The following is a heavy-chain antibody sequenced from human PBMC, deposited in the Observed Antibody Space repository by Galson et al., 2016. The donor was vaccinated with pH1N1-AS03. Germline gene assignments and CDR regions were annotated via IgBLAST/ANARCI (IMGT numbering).Heavy chain of an antibody. CDR1: GGSFSGYY. J-gene: IGHJ4*02. CDR3: ARKRYYANFDY. D-gene: IGHD1-26*01. V-gene: IGHV4-34*01. Sequence: SETLSLTCAVYGGSFSGYYWSWIRQSPGKGLEWIGEINDSGSTNYNPSLKSRVTISINTSKIQFSLNLSSVTAADTAVYYCARKRYYANFDYWGQGTQVTVSS. CDR2: INDSGST.